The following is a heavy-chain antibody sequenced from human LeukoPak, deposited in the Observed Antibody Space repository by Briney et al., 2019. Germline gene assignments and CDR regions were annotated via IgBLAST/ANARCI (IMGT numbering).Heavy chain of an antibody. J-gene: IGHJ5*02. CDR1: GYTFTSYA. D-gene: IGHD3-10*01. V-gene: IGHV1-3*01. CDR3: ARDPAPLWFGETDNWFDP. Sequence: ASVKVSCKASGYTFTSYAMHWVRQAPGQRLEWMGWINAGNGNTKYSQKFQGRVTITRDTSISTAYMELSRLRSDDTAVYYCARDPAPLWFGETDNWFDPWGQGTLVTVSS. CDR2: INAGNGNT.